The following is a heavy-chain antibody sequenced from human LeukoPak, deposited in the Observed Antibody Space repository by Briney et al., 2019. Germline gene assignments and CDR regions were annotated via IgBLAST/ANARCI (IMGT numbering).Heavy chain of an antibody. V-gene: IGHV3-21*01. CDR3: ARAGCSSTSCYPGYDWFDP. J-gene: IGHJ5*02. CDR2: ISSSSSYI. Sequence: GGSLRLSCAASGFTFSSYSMNWVRQAPGKGLEWVSSISSSSSYIYYADSVKGRFTISRDNAKNSLHLQMNSLRAEDTAVYYCARAGCSSTSCYPGYDWFDPWGQGTLVTVSS. D-gene: IGHD2-2*01. CDR1: GFTFSSYS.